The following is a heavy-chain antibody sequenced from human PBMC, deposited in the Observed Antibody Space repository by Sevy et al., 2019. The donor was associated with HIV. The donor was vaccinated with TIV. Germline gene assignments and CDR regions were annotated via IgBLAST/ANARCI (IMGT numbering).Heavy chain of an antibody. CDR3: ARESGYSSGWNLDNWFDP. J-gene: IGHJ5*02. V-gene: IGHV3-33*01. CDR1: GFIFSSYG. D-gene: IGHD6-19*01. Sequence: GGSLRLSCAASGFIFSSYGIHWVRQAPGKGLEWVAVIWHDGGNKYNADSVKGRFTISRDNSKNTLYLQMNSLRAEDTAVYYCARESGYSSGWNLDNWFDPWGQGTLVTVSS. CDR2: IWHDGGNK.